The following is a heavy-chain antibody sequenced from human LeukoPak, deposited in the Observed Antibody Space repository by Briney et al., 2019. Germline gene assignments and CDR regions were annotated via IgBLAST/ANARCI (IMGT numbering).Heavy chain of an antibody. D-gene: IGHD3-10*01. V-gene: IGHV4-39*07. J-gene: IGHJ4*02. CDR3: AGGVRLLDY. CDR2: IFYSGST. CDR1: SGSISTSNYY. Sequence: SETLSLTCTVSSGSISTSNYYWGWVRQPPGKALEWIGNIFYSGSTYYSPSLKSRVTISLDTSRNQFSLKLSSVTAADTAVYYCAGGVRLLDYWGQGTLVTVSS.